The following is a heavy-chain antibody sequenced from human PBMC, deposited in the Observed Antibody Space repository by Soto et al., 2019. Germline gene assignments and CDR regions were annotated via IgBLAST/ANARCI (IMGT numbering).Heavy chain of an antibody. V-gene: IGHV4-59*08. CDR1: GGSISSYY. D-gene: IGHD3-10*01. CDR3: ARHSVASMVRGVIITRPYTYDFDY. CDR2: IYYSGST. Sequence: SETLSLTCTVSGGSISSYYWSWIRQPPGKGLEWIGYIYYSGSTNYNPSLKSRVTISVDTSKNQFSLKLSSGTAADTAVYYCARHSVASMVRGVIITRPYTYDFDYWGQGTLVTVSS. J-gene: IGHJ4*02.